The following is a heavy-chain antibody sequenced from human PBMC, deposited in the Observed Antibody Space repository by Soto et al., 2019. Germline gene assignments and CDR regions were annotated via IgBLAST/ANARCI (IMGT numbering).Heavy chain of an antibody. Sequence: GASVKVSCKASGYIFTAYSMHWVRQAPGQGLEWMGVVNPSGGSTNYAQKFQGRITMTRDTSTSTVYMDLSSLTSEDTAVSYFARDENCSDGICYSEYFQRWGQGTLVTVSS. D-gene: IGHD2-15*01. J-gene: IGHJ1*01. V-gene: IGHV1-46*01. CDR1: GYIFTAYS. CDR2: VNPSGGST. CDR3: ARDENCSDGICYSEYFQR.